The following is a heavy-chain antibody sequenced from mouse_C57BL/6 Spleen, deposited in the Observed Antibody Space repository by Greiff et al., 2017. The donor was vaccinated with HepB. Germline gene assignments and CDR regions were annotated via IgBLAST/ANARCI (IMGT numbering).Heavy chain of an antibody. Sequence: VNLVESGAELVRPGASVTLSCKASGYTFTDYEMHWVKQTPVHGLEWIGAIDPETGGTAYNQKFKGKAILTADKSSSTAYMELRSLTSEDSAVYYCTRHYGSSPWFAYWGQGTLVTVSA. V-gene: IGHV1-15*01. CDR3: TRHYGSSPWFAY. CDR2: IDPETGGT. CDR1: GYTFTDYE. J-gene: IGHJ3*01. D-gene: IGHD1-1*01.